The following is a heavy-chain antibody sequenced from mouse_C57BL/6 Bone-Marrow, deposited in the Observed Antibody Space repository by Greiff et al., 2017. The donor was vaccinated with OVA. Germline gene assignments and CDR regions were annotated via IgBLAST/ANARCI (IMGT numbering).Heavy chain of an antibody. V-gene: IGHV14-4*01. Sequence: EVKLVESGAELVRPGASVKLSCTASGFNIKDDYMHWVKQRPEQGLEWIGWIDPENGDTEYASKFQGKATITADTSSNTAYLQLSSLTSEDTAVYYCTTSLAWFAYWGQGTLVTVSA. J-gene: IGHJ3*01. CDR2: IDPENGDT. CDR1: GFNIKDDY. CDR3: TTSLAWFAY.